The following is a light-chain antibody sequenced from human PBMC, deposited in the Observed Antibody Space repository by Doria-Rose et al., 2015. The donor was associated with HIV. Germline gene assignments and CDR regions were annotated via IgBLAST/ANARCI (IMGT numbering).Light chain of an antibody. CDR2: DGS. CDR1: QSFSSTY. J-gene: IGKJ1*01. V-gene: IGKV3-20*01. Sequence: TQSPGTLSLSPGERATLSCRASQSFSSTYLAWYQQKPVQAPSLLIYDGSTRATGIPDRFSASGSGTDFTLTINRLEPEDFAPYYCHQYGTSWTFGQGTKVEI. CDR3: HQYGTSWT.